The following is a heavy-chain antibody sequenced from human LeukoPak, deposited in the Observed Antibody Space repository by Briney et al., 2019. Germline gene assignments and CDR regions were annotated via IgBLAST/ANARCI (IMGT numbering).Heavy chain of an antibody. CDR2: ISSNGDNT. V-gene: IGHV3-64D*06. J-gene: IGHJ4*02. Sequence: GGSLRLSCSVSGFTFSTYVMHWVRQAPGKGLEYVSAISSNGDNTYYADSVKGRFTISRDNSKSTMYLQMSSLRADDTAVYYCVRGTGYWGQGTLVTVSS. CDR1: GFTFSTYV. CDR3: VRGTGY.